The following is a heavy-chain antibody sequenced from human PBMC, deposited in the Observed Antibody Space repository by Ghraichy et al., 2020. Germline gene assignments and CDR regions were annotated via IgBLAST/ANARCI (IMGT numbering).Heavy chain of an antibody. Sequence: SETLSLTCTVSGGSISIYYWTWIRQPPGKGLEWIGNIYYSGSTNYNPSLKSRVTISVDTSKNQFSLKLSSVTAADTAVYYCARDITVTPPYGMDVWGQGTTVTVSS. D-gene: IGHD4-17*01. CDR2: IYYSGST. J-gene: IGHJ6*02. CDR3: ARDITVTPPYGMDV. CDR1: GGSISIYY. V-gene: IGHV4-59*01.